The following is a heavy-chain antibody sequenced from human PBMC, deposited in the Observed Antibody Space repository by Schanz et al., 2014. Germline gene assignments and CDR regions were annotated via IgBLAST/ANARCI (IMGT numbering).Heavy chain of an antibody. Sequence: EVQLVQSGGGLVQPGGSLRLSCAASGFTFSSHWMHWVRQAPGKGLEWVSSISGDHRNTFYADSVKGRFTVSRDNSKNTLYLQMNSLRPEDTAVYYCAKYRGYYRVSGSYRELEYWGQGTLVTVSS. J-gene: IGHJ4*02. D-gene: IGHD3-10*01. CDR3: AKYRGYYRVSGSYRELEY. CDR1: GFTFSSHW. V-gene: IGHV3-23*04. CDR2: ISGDHRNT.